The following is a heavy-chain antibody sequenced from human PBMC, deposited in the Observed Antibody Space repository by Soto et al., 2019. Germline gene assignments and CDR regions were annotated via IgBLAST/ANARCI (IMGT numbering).Heavy chain of an antibody. J-gene: IGHJ6*03. D-gene: IGHD2-2*01. CDR3: ARTLGYCSSTSCYQARPYYYYYYMDV. CDR1: GYTFTSYG. V-gene: IGHV1-18*01. Sequence: ASVKVSCKASGYTFTSYGISWVRQAPGQGLEWMGWISAYNGNTNYAQKLQGRVTMTTDTSTSTAYMELRSLRSDDTAVYYCARTLGYCSSTSCYQARPYYYYYYMDVWGKGTTVTVSS. CDR2: ISAYNGNT.